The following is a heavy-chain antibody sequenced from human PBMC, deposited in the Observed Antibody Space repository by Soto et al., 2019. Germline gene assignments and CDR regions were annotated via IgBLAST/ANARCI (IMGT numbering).Heavy chain of an antibody. CDR2: ISDSGST. J-gene: IGHJ3*01. V-gene: IGHV4-59*01. CDR3: SRPHGGPYAFDV. D-gene: IGHD3-10*01. Sequence: QVQLQESVPGLVKPSETLSLTCTFSGGSISSYYWSWIRQPPGKALEWIGYISDSGSTKYNPSLNSRVIMSLDKSQTQLSLKLTSVTAADTAVYYCSRPHGGPYAFDVWGRGTMVTVSS. CDR1: GGSISSYY.